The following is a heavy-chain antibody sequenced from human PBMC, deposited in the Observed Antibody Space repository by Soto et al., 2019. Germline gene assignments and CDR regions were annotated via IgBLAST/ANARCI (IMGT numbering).Heavy chain of an antibody. CDR3: ARLESGGSSGYYSRY. J-gene: IGHJ4*02. CDR1: GYSFTSYW. V-gene: IGHV5-10-1*01. CDR2: IDPSDSCT. D-gene: IGHD3-22*01. Sequence: GESLKISCKGSGYSFTSYWISWVRQMPGKGLEWMGRIDPSDSCTNYSPSFQGHVTISADKSISTAYLQWSSLKASDTAMYYCARLESGGSSGYYSRYWGQGTLVTVSS.